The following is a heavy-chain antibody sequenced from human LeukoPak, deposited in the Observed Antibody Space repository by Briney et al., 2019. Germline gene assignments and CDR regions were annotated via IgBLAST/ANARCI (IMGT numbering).Heavy chain of an antibody. D-gene: IGHD5/OR15-5a*01. CDR3: ATGHNSVSIYHFDY. J-gene: IGHJ4*02. V-gene: IGHV3-23*01. CDR1: RFTFSSYA. Sequence: PRGSLRLSCAASRFTFSSYAMSWVRQAPGKGLELVSTITGGGTSASYADSVKGRFTMSRENSKNTLYLQMNGLRAEDTAIYYCATGHNSVSIYHFDYWGQGTLVTVSS. CDR2: ITGGGTSA.